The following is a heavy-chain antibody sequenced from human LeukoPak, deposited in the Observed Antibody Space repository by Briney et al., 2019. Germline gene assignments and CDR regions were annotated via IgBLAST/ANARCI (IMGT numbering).Heavy chain of an antibody. D-gene: IGHD5-18*01. CDR1: GGSISSGGYY. CDR3: ARRIQLWSGVDY. J-gene: IGHJ4*02. V-gene: IGHV4-30-2*01. Sequence: PSETLSLTCTVSGGSISSGGYYWSWIRQPPGKGLEWIGYIYHSGSTYYNPSLKSRVTISVDRSKNQFSLKLSSVTAADTAVYYCARRIQLWSGVDYWGQGTLVTVSS. CDR2: IYHSGST.